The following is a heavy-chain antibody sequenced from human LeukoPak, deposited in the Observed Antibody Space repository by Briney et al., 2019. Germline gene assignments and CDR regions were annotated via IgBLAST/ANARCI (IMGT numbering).Heavy chain of an antibody. J-gene: IGHJ4*02. CDR2: IWYDGSNK. Sequence: PGRSLRLSCAASGFTFSSYGMHWVRQAPGKGLEWVAVIWYDGSNKYYADSVKGRFTISRDNSKNTLYLQMNSLRAEDTAVYYCARVSYGDYLGYWGQGTLVTVSS. D-gene: IGHD4-17*01. CDR1: GFTFSSYG. V-gene: IGHV3-33*01. CDR3: ARVSYGDYLGY.